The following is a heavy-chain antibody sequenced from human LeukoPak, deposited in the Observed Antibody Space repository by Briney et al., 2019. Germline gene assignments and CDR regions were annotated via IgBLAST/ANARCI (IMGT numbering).Heavy chain of an antibody. V-gene: IGHV4-61*02. Sequence: PSETLSLTCTVSGGSISSGSYYWSWIRQPAGKGLEWIGRIYTSGSTNYNPSLKSRATISVDTSKNQFSLKLSSVTAADTAVYYCSRASPYSYGCEIGFDYWGQGTMVTVSS. J-gene: IGHJ4*02. CDR1: GGSISSGSYY. CDR3: SRASPYSYGCEIGFDY. D-gene: IGHD5-18*01. CDR2: IYTSGST.